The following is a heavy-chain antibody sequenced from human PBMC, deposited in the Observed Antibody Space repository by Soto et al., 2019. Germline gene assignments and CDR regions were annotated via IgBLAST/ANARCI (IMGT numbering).Heavy chain of an antibody. CDR3: AAASPWSAGY. Sequence: EVQLVESGGGLVKPGGSLRLSCVASGFTFSNYNMNWVRQAPGKGLEWVSSISSSSSYIYFADSVKGRFPISRDNANNSLYLQMNSLRAEDTAVYYCAAASPWSAGYWGQGTLVTVSS. J-gene: IGHJ4*02. D-gene: IGHD3-3*01. CDR1: GFTFSNYN. V-gene: IGHV3-21*01. CDR2: ISSSSSYI.